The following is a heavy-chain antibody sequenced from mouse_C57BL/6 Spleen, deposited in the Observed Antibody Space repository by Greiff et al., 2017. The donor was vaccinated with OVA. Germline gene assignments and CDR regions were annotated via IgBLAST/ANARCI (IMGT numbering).Heavy chain of an antibody. CDR2: IDPEDGET. CDR1: GFNIKDYC. Sequence: VQLQQSGAELVKPGASVKLSCTASGFNIKDYCMHWVKQRTEQGLEWIGRIDPEDGETKYTPKFQGKATVTADTSSNTAYLQLSSLTSEDTAFYYCSCITTVDAMDYWGQGTSVTVSS. J-gene: IGHJ4*01. CDR3: SCITTVDAMDY. D-gene: IGHD1-1*01. V-gene: IGHV14-2*01.